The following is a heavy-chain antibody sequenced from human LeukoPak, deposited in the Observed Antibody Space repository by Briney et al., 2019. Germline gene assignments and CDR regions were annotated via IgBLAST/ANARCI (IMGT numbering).Heavy chain of an antibody. D-gene: IGHD5-18*01. J-gene: IGHJ4*02. CDR1: GYSISSGYY. V-gene: IGHV4-38-2*02. CDR3: AKSSYSIFDY. Sequence: SETLSLTCTVSGYSISSGYYWGWIRQPPGKGLEWIGSIYHSGSTYYNLSLKSRVTISVDTSKNQFSLKLSSVTAADTAVYYCAKSSYSIFDYWGQGTLVTASS. CDR2: IYHSGST.